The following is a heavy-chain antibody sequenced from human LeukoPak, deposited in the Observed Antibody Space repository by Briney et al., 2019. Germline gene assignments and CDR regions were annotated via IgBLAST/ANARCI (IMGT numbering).Heavy chain of an antibody. Sequence: SETLSLTCTVSGGSLTVYYWNWIRQPPGKGLEWIGYIYYSGSTNYNPSLKSRVTISVDTSKHQFSLKLSSVTAADTAVYYCARVVPSSGWYCGFLDYWGRGTLVTVSS. CDR3: ARVVPSSGWYCGFLDY. CDR1: GGSLTVYY. J-gene: IGHJ4*02. CDR2: IYYSGST. D-gene: IGHD6-19*01. V-gene: IGHV4-59*01.